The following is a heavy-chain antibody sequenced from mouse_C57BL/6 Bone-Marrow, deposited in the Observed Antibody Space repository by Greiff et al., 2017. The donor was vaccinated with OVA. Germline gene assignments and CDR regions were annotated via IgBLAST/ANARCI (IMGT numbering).Heavy chain of an antibody. CDR3: AREGTTVAPFDY. J-gene: IGHJ2*01. CDR1: GFTFSDYG. D-gene: IGHD1-1*01. Sequence: EVMLVESGGGLVQPGGSLKLSCAASGFTFSDYGMHWVRQAPEKGLEWVAYISSGSSTIYYADTVKGRFTISRDNAKNTLFLQMTSLRSEDTAMYYCAREGTTVAPFDYWGQGTTLTVSS. V-gene: IGHV5-17*01. CDR2: ISSGSSTI.